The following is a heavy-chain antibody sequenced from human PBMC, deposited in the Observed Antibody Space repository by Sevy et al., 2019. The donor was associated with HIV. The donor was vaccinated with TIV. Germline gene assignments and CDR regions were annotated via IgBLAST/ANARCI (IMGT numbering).Heavy chain of an antibody. J-gene: IGHJ4*02. CDR2: ISGNGGST. V-gene: IGHV3-64D*06. D-gene: IGHD1-26*01. Sequence: GGSLRLSCSASGFTFSSYPMHWVRQAPGKGLEYVSLISGNGGSTYYADSVKGRFTISRDNFKKTLYLQMSSLRAEDTAVYYCVTRARLVGATDFDYWGQGTRVTVSS. CDR3: VTRARLVGATDFDY. CDR1: GFTFSSYP.